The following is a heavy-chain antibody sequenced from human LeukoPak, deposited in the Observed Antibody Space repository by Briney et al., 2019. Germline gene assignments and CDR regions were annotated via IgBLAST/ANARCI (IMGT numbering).Heavy chain of an antibody. V-gene: IGHV3-15*01. J-gene: IGHJ4*02. CDR3: TTLWYSYHNTDY. D-gene: IGHD2-21*01. CDR1: GFTFNNPW. CDR2: IISKNDGGTT. Sequence: PGGSLRPSCAVAGFTFNNPWMNWVRQAPGKGRGWVGRIISKNDGGTTAYATDERGRLTISRDASKNTLYLEMNSLKSDDTAFYYCTTLWYSYHNTDYWGQGTLVTVSS.